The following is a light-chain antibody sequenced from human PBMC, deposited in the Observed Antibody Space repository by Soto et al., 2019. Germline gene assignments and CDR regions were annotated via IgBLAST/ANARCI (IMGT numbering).Light chain of an antibody. CDR2: QDS. V-gene: IGLV3-1*01. CDR3: QAWDSSTVV. Sequence: SYELTQPPSVSVSPGQTASITCSGDKWGNKYACWYQQKPRQSPVLVIYQDSKRPSGIPERFSGSNSGNTATLTISGTQAMDEADYYCQAWDSSTVVFGGGTKLTVL. CDR1: KWGNKY. J-gene: IGLJ2*01.